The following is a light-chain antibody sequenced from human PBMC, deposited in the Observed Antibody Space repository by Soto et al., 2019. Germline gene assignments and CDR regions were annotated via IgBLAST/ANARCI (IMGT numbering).Light chain of an antibody. CDR1: QSVSSN. J-gene: IGKJ1*01. CDR3: QQYNNWPLT. CDR2: GAS. Sequence: EIVMTQSPATLSVPPGERATLSCRASQSVSSNLAWYQQKPGQAPRLLIYGASTRATGIPARFSGSGSGTEFTLTISSLQSEDFAVYYCQQYNNWPLTLGQGTKVDIK. V-gene: IGKV3-15*01.